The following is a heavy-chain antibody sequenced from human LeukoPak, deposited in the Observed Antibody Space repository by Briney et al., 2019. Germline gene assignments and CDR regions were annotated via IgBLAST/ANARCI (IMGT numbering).Heavy chain of an antibody. CDR2: IIPILGIA. V-gene: IGHV1-69*04. CDR3: ARDRNYYDSSGSEYFQH. D-gene: IGHD3-22*01. Sequence: GASVKVSCKASGYTFTSYGISWVRQAPGQGLEWMGRIIPILGIANYAQKFQGRVTITADKSTSTAYMELSSLRSEDTAVYYCARDRNYYDSSGSEYFQHWGQGTLVTVSS. J-gene: IGHJ1*01. CDR1: GYTFTSYG.